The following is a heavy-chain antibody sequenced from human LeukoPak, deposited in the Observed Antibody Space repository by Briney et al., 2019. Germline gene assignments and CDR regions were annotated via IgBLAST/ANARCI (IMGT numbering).Heavy chain of an antibody. CDR3: ARNPPITIFRDNWFDP. J-gene: IGHJ5*02. CDR2: IIPILGIA. V-gene: IGHV1-69*04. D-gene: IGHD3-9*01. CDR1: GGTFSSYA. Sequence: ASVKVSCKASGGTFSSYANSWVRQAPGQGLEWMGRIIPILGIANYAQKFQGRVTITADKSTSTAYMELSSLRSEDTAVYYCARNPPITIFRDNWFDPWGQGTLVTVSS.